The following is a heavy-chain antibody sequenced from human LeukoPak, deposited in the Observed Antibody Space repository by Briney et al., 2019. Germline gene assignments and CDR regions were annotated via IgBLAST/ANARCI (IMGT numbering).Heavy chain of an antibody. Sequence: GESLKISCKVSGYRLTNNWIGWVRQVPGKGLEWMGIIYPGYSDTRYSPSFQGQVTISADKSISTAYLQWSSLKASDTAMYYCARIFYPGIIAVAGGVGSFHFDYWGQGTLVTVSS. CDR1: GYRLTNNW. D-gene: IGHD6-19*01. J-gene: IGHJ4*02. CDR3: ARIFYPGIIAVAGGVGSFHFDY. CDR2: IYPGYSDT. V-gene: IGHV5-51*01.